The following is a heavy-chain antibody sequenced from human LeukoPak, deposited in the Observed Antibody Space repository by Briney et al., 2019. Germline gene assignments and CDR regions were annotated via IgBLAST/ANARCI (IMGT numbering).Heavy chain of an antibody. CDR3: ARAERCSGGSCYHSEFDY. D-gene: IGHD2-15*01. CDR2: INHSGST. CDR1: GGSFSGYY. J-gene: IGHJ4*02. Sequence: SETLSLTCAVYGGSFSGYYWSWIRQPPGKGLEWIGEINHSGSTNYNPSLKSRVTISVDTSKNQFSLKLSSVTAADTVVYYCARAERCSGGSCYHSEFDYWGQGTLVTVSS. V-gene: IGHV4-34*01.